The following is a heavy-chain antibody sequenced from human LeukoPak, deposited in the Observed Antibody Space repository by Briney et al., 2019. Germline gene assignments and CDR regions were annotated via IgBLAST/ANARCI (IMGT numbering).Heavy chain of an antibody. J-gene: IGHJ6*02. V-gene: IGHV3-21*01. D-gene: IGHD4/OR15-4a*01. CDR1: GFTFSSYS. Sequence: GGSLRLSCAASGFTFSSYSINWVRQAPGKGLEWVSSTSSISSYIYYADSVKGRFTITRDNAKNSLYLQMNSLRAEDTAVYYCARDCGSGARRTYGMDVWGQGTTVTVSS. CDR3: ARDCGSGARRTYGMDV. CDR2: TSSISSYI.